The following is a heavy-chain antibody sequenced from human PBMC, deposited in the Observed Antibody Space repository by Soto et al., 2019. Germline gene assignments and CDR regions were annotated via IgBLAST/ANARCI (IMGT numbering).Heavy chain of an antibody. Sequence: EVQLVESGGGLVQPGGSLRLSCAASGFTFSVYWMHWVRQAPGKGLVWVSRIDSDGSTTSYADSVKGRFTISSDNAKSTLHLQMNSLRAEDTAVYYCARPGYSNYGPGVDVWGQGTTVTVSS. D-gene: IGHD4-4*01. J-gene: IGHJ6*02. CDR2: IDSDGSTT. CDR3: ARPGYSNYGPGVDV. CDR1: GFTFSVYW. V-gene: IGHV3-74*01.